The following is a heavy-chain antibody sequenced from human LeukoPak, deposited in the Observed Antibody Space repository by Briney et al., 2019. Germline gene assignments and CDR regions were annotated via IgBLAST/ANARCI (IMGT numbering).Heavy chain of an antibody. CDR2: IIPIFGTA. Sequence: SVKVSCKASGGTFSSYAISWVRQALGQGLEWMGGIIPIFGTANYAQKFQGRVTITADESTSTAYMELSSLRSEDTAVYYCARGGCTNGVCYTVYGMDVWGQGTTVTVSS. CDR3: ARGGCTNGVCYTVYGMDV. V-gene: IGHV1-69*13. J-gene: IGHJ6*02. CDR1: GGTFSSYA. D-gene: IGHD2-8*01.